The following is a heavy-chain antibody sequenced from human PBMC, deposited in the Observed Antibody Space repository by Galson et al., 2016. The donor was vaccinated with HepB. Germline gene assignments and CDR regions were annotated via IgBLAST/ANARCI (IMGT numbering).Heavy chain of an antibody. CDR1: GFDFGDYY. CDR3: AKEGVAYTTTWFSAFDF. V-gene: IGHV3-11*04. D-gene: IGHD2-2*01. Sequence: SLRLSCAASGFDFGDYYMAWIRQAPGKGLEWVSYISHLAGTITYADSVKGRFTISRDNSKSTLYLQMNSLRVEDTAVYYCAKEGVAYTTTWFSAFDFWGQGTMVTVSS. J-gene: IGHJ3*01. CDR2: ISHLAGTI.